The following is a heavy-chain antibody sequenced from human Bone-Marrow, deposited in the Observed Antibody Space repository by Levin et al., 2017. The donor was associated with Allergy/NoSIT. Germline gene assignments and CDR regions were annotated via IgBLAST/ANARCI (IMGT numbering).Heavy chain of an antibody. CDR1: GGSFSTHP. V-gene: IGHV1-69*13. Sequence: ASVKVSCKASGGSFSTHPISWVRQAPGQGLEWIGGFIPVLKTSNYSHKFRGRVSITADEATITAFMELSRLTSEDTAIYFCARLVAAGTDPFDYWGQGTQVTVSS. CDR3: ARLVAAGTDPFDY. J-gene: IGHJ4*02. CDR2: FIPVLKTS. D-gene: IGHD6-13*01.